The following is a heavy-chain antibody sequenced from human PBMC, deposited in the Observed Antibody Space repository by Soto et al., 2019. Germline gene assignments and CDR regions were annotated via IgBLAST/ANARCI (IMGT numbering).Heavy chain of an antibody. CDR2: IYTSGST. J-gene: IGHJ6*02. CDR1: GGYISSYY. V-gene: IGHV4-4*07. CDR3: AREANYDFWSGWGKNAYYYYGMDV. D-gene: IGHD3-3*01. Sequence: SETLSLTCTVSGGYISSYYWSWIRQPAGKGLEWIGRIYTSGSTNYNPSLKSRVTMSVDTSKNQFSLKLSSVTAADTAVYYCAREANYDFWSGWGKNAYYYYGMDVWGQGTTVTVSS.